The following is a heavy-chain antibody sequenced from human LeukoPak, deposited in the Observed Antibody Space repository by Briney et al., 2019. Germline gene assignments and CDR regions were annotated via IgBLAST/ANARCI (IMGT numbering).Heavy chain of an antibody. CDR2: ISASNGDT. CDR1: GYTFTSYG. V-gene: IGHV1-18*01. J-gene: IGHJ4*02. Sequence: GASVKVSCKASGYTFTSYGISWVQQAPGQGLEWMGWISASNGDTDYPQNLQGRVTMTTDTYTSTAYMELRSLTSDDTAIYYCARESHITREDYWGQGTLVTVSS. CDR3: ARESHITREDY. D-gene: IGHD1-14*01.